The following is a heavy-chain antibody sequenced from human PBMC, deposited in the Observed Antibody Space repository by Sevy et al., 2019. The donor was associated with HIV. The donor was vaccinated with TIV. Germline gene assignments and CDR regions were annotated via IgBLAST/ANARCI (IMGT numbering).Heavy chain of an antibody. CDR2: KESGGQT. CDR1: GFSVSSYY. CDR3: ARMTSTWSIDS. V-gene: IGHV3-53*01. J-gene: IGHJ4*02. Sequence: RGSLRLSCAASGFSVSSYYMGWVRQAPGKGLEWVSTKESGGQTYYADSVRGRFTIARDESANNLFLQLNNLRAEDTGVYYCARMTSTWSIDSWGQGTLVTVSS.